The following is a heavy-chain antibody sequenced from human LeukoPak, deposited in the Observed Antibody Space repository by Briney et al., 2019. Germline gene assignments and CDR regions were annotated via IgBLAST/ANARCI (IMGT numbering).Heavy chain of an antibody. CDR3: ARALTTSLYYYYGMDV. Sequence: SVKVSCKASGGTFSSYAISWVRQAPGQGLEWMGRIIPILGIANYAQKFQGRVTITADKSTSTAYMELSSLRSEDTAVYYCARALTTSLYYYYGMDVWGQGTTVTVSS. CDR1: GGTFSSYA. V-gene: IGHV1-69*04. J-gene: IGHJ6*02. D-gene: IGHD1-1*01. CDR2: IIPILGIA.